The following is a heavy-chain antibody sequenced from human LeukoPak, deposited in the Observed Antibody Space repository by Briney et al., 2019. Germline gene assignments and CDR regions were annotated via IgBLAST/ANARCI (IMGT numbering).Heavy chain of an antibody. D-gene: IGHD1-26*01. J-gene: IGHJ4*02. CDR2: ISAYNGNT. CDR3: ARTTGATGAYYFDY. V-gene: IGHV1-18*01. Sequence: ASVKVSCKASGYTFTSYGISWVRQAPGQGLEWMGWISAYNGNTNYAQKLQGRVTMTTDTSTSTAYMELRSLRSDDTAVYYCARTTGATGAYYFDYWGQGTLVTVSS. CDR1: GYTFTSYG.